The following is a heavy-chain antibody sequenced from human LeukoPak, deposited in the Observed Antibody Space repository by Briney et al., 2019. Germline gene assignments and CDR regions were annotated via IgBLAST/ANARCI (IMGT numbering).Heavy chain of an antibody. CDR1: GFAFNTYS. J-gene: IGHJ4*02. D-gene: IGHD3-10*01. Sequence: GGSLRLSCAASGFAFNTYSMNWVRQAPGKGLEWVSFIFSSSTYIYYTDSVKGRFTISRDNAKNSLYLQMNRLRAEDTAVYYCARDHAGSGDYFDYWGQGTLVTVSS. V-gene: IGHV3-21*01. CDR3: ARDHAGSGDYFDY. CDR2: IFSSSTYI.